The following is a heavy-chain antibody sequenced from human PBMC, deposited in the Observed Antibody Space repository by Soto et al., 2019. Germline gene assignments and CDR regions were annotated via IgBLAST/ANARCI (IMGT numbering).Heavy chain of an antibody. Sequence: ASAKVSCKASGYTFTGYYVHWVRQAPGQGLEWMGWINPNSGDTYLAQRFQGRVTMNRDTSIGTAYMELRGLTSDDTAEYYCAKGGAIVAAGTRVYLYNAMDVWGQGTTVTVSS. V-gene: IGHV1-2*02. D-gene: IGHD1-26*01. CDR1: GYTFTGYY. CDR3: AKGGAIVAAGTRVYLYNAMDV. J-gene: IGHJ6*02. CDR2: INPNSGDT.